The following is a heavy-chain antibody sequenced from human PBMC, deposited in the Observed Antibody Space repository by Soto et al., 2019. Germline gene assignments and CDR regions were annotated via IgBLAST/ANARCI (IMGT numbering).Heavy chain of an antibody. CDR1: GCNFRNYD. D-gene: IGHD6-19*01. J-gene: IGHJ6*02. CDR2: IGTAGDT. V-gene: IGHV3-13*04. Sequence: FLRHRYAASGCNFRNYDIRWVRQATGKGLEWVSAIGTAGDTYYPGSVKGRFTISRENAKNSLYLQMNSLRAGDTAVYYCARSGSYSSGHNYYYGMDVWGQGTTVTVSS. CDR3: ARSGSYSSGHNYYYGMDV.